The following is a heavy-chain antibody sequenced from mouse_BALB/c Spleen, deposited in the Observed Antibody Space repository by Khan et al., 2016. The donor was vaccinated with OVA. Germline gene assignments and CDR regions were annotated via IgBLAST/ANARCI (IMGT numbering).Heavy chain of an antibody. J-gene: IGHJ1*01. Sequence: QSGPELKKPGETVKISCKASGYTFTNYGMNWVKQTPGKGLKWMGWINTYTGEPTYADDFKGRFAYSLDTSASTAYLQINNLKNEDTATYFCASGGYGYFDVWGAGTTVTVSS. V-gene: IGHV9-3-1*01. CDR2: INTYTGEP. CDR1: GYTFTNYG. CDR3: ASGGYGYFDV. D-gene: IGHD1-1*02.